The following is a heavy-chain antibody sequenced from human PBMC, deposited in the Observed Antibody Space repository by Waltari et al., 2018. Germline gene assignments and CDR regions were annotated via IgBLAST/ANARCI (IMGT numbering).Heavy chain of an antibody. Sequence: QVHLQQWGAGLLKPSETLSLTCAVSGGSFSGYFWRWFRQPPGKGLGGLGEITHSGYTNYNPSLKSRVTISVDTSKNQFSLKLSSVTAADTAVYYCAREGRAAAGTDYWSQGTLVTVSS. CDR3: AREGRAAAGTDY. J-gene: IGHJ4*02. V-gene: IGHV4-34*02. CDR1: GGSFSGYF. CDR2: ITHSGYT. D-gene: IGHD6-13*01.